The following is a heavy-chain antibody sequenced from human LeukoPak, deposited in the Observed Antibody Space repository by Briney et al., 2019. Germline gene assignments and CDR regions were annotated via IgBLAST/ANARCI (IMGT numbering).Heavy chain of an antibody. Sequence: ASVKVSCKASGYTFTSYGISWVRQAPGQGLEWMGWISAYNGNTNYAQKLQGRVTLTRDKSTSTVYMELSNLTSDDTAVYYCARTYCAEDCSIRYFDYWGQGTLVTVSS. CDR1: GYTFTSYG. V-gene: IGHV1-18*01. J-gene: IGHJ4*02. CDR2: ISAYNGNT. CDR3: ARTYCAEDCSIRYFDY. D-gene: IGHD2-21*02.